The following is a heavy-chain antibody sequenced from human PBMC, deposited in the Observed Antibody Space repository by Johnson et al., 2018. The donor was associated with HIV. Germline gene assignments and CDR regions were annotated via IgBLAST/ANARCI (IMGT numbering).Heavy chain of an antibody. J-gene: IGHJ3*01. CDR3: ARGGYNWNDERADAFDL. CDR2: ISYDGSNK. Sequence: VQLVESGGGVVQPGGSLRLSCAASGFTVSSNYMSWVRQAPGKGLEWVAVISYDGSNKYYADSVKGRFTISRDNSKNTLYLQMNSLREDDTALFYCARGGYNWNDERADAFDLWGQGTMVTVSS. V-gene: IGHV3-30*03. D-gene: IGHD1-1*01. CDR1: GFTVSSNY.